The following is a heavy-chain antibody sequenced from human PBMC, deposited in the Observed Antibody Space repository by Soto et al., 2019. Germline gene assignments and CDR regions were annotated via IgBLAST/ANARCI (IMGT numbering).Heavy chain of an antibody. V-gene: IGHV1-18*04. Sequence: QDHLVQSGAEVKKPGASAKVSCKASGYTFKKYGINWVRQAPGRGLEWVACISAYNGDTSYAQHFQGRVTVTTETLTNTAYMELRSLRPDDTAVYFCVLGGLETGYYRDMDYWGQGTLVSVSS. CDR2: ISAYNGDT. CDR3: VLGGLETGYYRDMDY. CDR1: GYTFKKYG. J-gene: IGHJ4*02. D-gene: IGHD3-9*01.